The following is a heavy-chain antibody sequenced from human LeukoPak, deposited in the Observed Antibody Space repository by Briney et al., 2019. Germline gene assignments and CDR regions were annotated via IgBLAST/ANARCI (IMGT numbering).Heavy chain of an antibody. D-gene: IGHD2-2*01. CDR3: ARGIKPVVPAAMEFIDY. V-gene: IGHV1-2*02. CDR1: GYTFSSYH. CDR2: INPNSGGT. J-gene: IGHJ4*02. Sequence: GASVKVSCKASGYTFSSYHMHWVRQAPGQGLEWMGWINPNSGGTNYAQKFQGRVTMTRDTSISTAYMELSRLRSDDTAVYYCARGIKPVVPAAMEFIDYWGQGTLVTVSS.